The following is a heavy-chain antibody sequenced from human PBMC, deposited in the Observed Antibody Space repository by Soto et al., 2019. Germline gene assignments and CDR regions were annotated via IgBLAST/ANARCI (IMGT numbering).Heavy chain of an antibody. CDR1: GFTFSTYG. D-gene: IGHD3-16*01. J-gene: IGHJ5*01. CDR2: ISFDGNIK. Sequence: QVQLVESGGGVVQPGRSLRLSCAASGFTFSTYGMHWVRQAPGKGLEWVAVISFDGNIKYYADSVKGRFTISRDSSKTSXLLQMDSLRAEDTAVYFCAKVSEGAMITFGGVIASWGQGTLVTVSS. CDR3: AKVSEGAMITFGGVIAS. V-gene: IGHV3-30*18.